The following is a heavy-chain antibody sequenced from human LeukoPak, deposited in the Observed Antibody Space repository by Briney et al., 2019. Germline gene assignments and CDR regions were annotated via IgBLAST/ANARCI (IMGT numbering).Heavy chain of an antibody. Sequence: ASETLSLTCTVSGGSISSSSYYWGWIRQPPGKGLEGIGSIYYSGSTYYNLSLKSRVTISVDTSKSLSSLKLSSGTAADTAVYYCGRIPSALDDYGGNVSRDVFDIWSQGTMVTVS. V-gene: IGHV4-39*01. CDR1: GGSISSSSYY. J-gene: IGHJ3*02. CDR3: GRIPSALDDYGGNVSRDVFDI. D-gene: IGHD4-23*01. CDR2: IYYSGST.